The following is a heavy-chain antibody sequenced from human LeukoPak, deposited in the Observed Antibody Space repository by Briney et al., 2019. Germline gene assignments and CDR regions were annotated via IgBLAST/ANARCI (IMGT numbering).Heavy chain of an antibody. V-gene: IGHV4-31*03. Sequence: SETLSLTCTVSGGSISSGGYYWSWICQHPGKGLEWIGYIYYSGSTYYNPSLKSRVTISVDTSKNQFSLKLSSVTAADTAVYYCARVRIRYYDSSGYYFGFDYWGQGTLVTVSS. CDR2: IYYSGST. D-gene: IGHD3-22*01. J-gene: IGHJ4*02. CDR1: GGSISSGGYY. CDR3: ARVRIRYYDSSGYYFGFDY.